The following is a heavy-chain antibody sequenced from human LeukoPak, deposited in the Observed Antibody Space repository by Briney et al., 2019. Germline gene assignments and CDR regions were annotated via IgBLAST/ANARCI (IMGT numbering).Heavy chain of an antibody. CDR2: INIDGSQR. J-gene: IGHJ4*02. CDR3: ARDPGWGALDY. V-gene: IGHV3-7*03. D-gene: IGHD3-16*01. CDR1: GFSFSTTW. Sequence: PGGSVRLSCAASGFSFSTTWMTWVRQTPGKGLDLVANINIDGSQRYHADSVEGRFTISRDNVKNTLYLQMSSLRVEDTAVYYCARDPGWGALDYRGQGALVIVSS.